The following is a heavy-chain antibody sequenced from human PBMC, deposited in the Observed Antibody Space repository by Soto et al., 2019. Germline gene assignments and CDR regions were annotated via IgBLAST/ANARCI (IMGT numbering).Heavy chain of an antibody. Sequence: SETLSLTCTVSGGSISSSSYYWGWIRQPPGKGLEWIGSIYYSGSTNYNPSLKSRVTISVDTSKNQFSLKLSSVTAADTAVYYCARERRYCSSTSCRQPYYYYYMDVWGKGTTVTVSS. V-gene: IGHV4-39*02. CDR2: IYYSGST. CDR3: ARERRYCSSTSCRQPYYYYYMDV. CDR1: GGSISSSSYY. J-gene: IGHJ6*03. D-gene: IGHD2-2*01.